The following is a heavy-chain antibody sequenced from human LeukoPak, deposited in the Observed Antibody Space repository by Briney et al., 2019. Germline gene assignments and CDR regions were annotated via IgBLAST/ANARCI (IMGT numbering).Heavy chain of an antibody. V-gene: IGHV4-30-2*01. Sequence: SETLSLTCTVSGGSISSGGYYWSWIRQPPGKGLEWIGYIYHSGSTYYNPSLKSRVTISVDTSKNQFSLKLSSVTAADTAVYYCARSVGATIPRDNWFDPWGQGTLVTVSS. J-gene: IGHJ5*02. CDR3: ARSVGATIPRDNWFDP. D-gene: IGHD1-26*01. CDR2: IYHSGST. CDR1: GGSISSGGYY.